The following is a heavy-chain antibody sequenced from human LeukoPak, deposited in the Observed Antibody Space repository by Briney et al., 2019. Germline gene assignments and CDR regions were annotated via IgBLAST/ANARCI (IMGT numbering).Heavy chain of an antibody. CDR2: IYHSGST. J-gene: IGHJ2*01. Sequence: PSETLSLTCAVSGGSISSSNWWSWVRQPPGKGLEWIGEIYHSGSTNYNPSLKSRVTISVDKSKNQFSLKLSSVTAADTAVYYCAREDYDDSGAWYFDLWGRGTLVTVSS. V-gene: IGHV4-4*02. D-gene: IGHD3-3*01. CDR1: GGSISSSNW. CDR3: AREDYDDSGAWYFDL.